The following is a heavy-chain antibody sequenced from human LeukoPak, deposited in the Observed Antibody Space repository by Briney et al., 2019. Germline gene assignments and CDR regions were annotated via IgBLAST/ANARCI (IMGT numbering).Heavy chain of an antibody. Sequence: GESLKISCKGSGYRFTRYWIGWVRQMPGKGLEWMGTIYPGDSDTRYSPSFQGQVSISVEKSINTAYLQWTSLKAWDTGMYYCAKVLVGSMNAFNIWGQGTKVTVSS. CDR1: GYRFTRYW. D-gene: IGHD1-26*01. J-gene: IGHJ3*02. CDR2: IYPGDSDT. V-gene: IGHV5-51*01. CDR3: AKVLVGSMNAFNI.